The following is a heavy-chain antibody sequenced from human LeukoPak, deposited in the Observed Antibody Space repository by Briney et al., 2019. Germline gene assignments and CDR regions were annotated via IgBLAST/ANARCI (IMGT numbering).Heavy chain of an antibody. D-gene: IGHD6-13*01. CDR3: ARDRHGYFDY. Sequence: GGSLRLSCAASGFTFSDRYMIWLRQAPGKGLESISYISHNGDTKYYADSVKGRPSISRDNAKSSLYLEMNSLRVEDTAVYYCARDRHGYFDYWGQGTLVTVSS. V-gene: IGHV3-11*01. CDR1: GFTFSDRY. J-gene: IGHJ4*02. CDR2: ISHNGDTK.